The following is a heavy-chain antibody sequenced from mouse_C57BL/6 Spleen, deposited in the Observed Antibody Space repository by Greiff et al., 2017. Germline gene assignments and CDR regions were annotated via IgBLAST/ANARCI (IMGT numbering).Heavy chain of an antibody. V-gene: IGHV1-61*01. J-gene: IGHJ3*01. D-gene: IGHD1-3*01. CDR3: AKRKVSFGGCAY. CDR2: IYPSDSET. Sequence: QVQLQQPGAELVRPGSSVKLSCKASGYTFTSYWMDWVKQRPGQGLEWIGNIYPSDSETHYNQKFKDKATLTVDKSSSTAYMQLSSLTSEDSAVYYCAKRKVSFGGCAYWGQGTLVTVSA. CDR1: GYTFTSYW.